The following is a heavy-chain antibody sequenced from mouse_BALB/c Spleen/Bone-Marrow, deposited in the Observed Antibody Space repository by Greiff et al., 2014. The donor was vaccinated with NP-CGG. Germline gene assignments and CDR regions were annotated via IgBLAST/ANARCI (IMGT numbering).Heavy chain of an antibody. CDR3: ARYYGSSDSWFAY. Sequence: VKLMESGPGLVAPSQSLSITCTVSGFSLSNYGVHWVRQPPGKGLEWLGVIWAGGSTNYNSALTSRLSINKDNSKSQVFLKMNSLQPDDTAMYYCARYYGSSDSWFAYWGQGTLVTVSA. CDR1: GFSLSNYG. CDR2: IWAGGST. J-gene: IGHJ3*01. D-gene: IGHD1-1*01. V-gene: IGHV2-9*02.